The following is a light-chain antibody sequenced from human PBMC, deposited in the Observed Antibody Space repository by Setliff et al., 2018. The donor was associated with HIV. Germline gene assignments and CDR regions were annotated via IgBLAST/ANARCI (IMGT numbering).Light chain of an antibody. CDR3: SSYAITNTLP. J-gene: IGLJ1*01. Sequence: QSVLTQPASVSGSPGQSITISCTGTSSDVGGYSYVSRNQQHPGRAPKLIIYEVKNRPSGVSSRFSGSKSGNTASLTISGLQAEDEADYYCSSYAITNTLPFGTGTKVTVL. CDR1: SSDVGGYSY. V-gene: IGLV2-14*01. CDR2: EVK.